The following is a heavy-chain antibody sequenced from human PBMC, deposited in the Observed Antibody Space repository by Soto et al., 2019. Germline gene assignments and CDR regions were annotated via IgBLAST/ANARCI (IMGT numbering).Heavy chain of an antibody. D-gene: IGHD3-22*01. CDR2: ISAYNGNT. CDR1: GYTFTGYY. J-gene: IGHJ4*02. Sequence: ASVKVSCKASGYTFTGYYMHWVRQAPGQGLEWMGWISAYNGNTNYAQKLQGRVTMTTDTSTSTAYMELRSLRSDDTAVYYCARDVYYYDSSGPALDYWGQGTLVTVSS. CDR3: ARDVYYYDSSGPALDY. V-gene: IGHV1-18*04.